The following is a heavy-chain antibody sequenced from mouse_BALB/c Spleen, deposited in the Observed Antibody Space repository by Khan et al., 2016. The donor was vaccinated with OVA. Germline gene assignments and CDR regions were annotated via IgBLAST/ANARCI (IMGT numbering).Heavy chain of an antibody. J-gene: IGHJ4*01. CDR2: ISSGGHYT. Sequence: EAELVESGGGVVKPGGSLKLSCSASGFTFSSFAMSWVRQTPEKRLEWVATISSGGHYTFYPDSVKGRFTISRDSARNTLYLQMCSLRSEDTAMYYCARSLVDYYAMDYWGQGTSVTVSS. CDR1: GFTFSSFA. V-gene: IGHV5-9-3*01. CDR3: ARSLVDYYAMDY. D-gene: IGHD2-2*01.